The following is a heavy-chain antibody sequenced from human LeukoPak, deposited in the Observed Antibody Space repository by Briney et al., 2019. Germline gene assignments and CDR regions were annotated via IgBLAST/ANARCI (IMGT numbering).Heavy chain of an antibody. J-gene: IGHJ4*02. CDR3: AIEGYCSSCSCAGFDY. Sequence: ASVKVSCKASGYTFTGYYMHWVRQAPGQGLEWMGWINPNSGGTNYAQKFQGRVTMTSDTSISTAYMELSRLRSDDTAVYYCAIEGYCSSCSCAGFDYWGQGTLVTVSS. CDR1: GYTFTGYY. CDR2: INPNSGGT. D-gene: IGHD2-2*01. V-gene: IGHV1-2*02.